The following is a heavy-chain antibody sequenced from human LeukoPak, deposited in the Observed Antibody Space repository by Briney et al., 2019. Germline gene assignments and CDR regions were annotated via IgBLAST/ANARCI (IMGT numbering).Heavy chain of an antibody. Sequence: GGSLRLSCATSGFTFSNYAMHWVRQAPGKGLEWVALISYDGSNKYYADSVKGRFTISRDNSKNTLYLQMNSLRAEDTAVYYCARAQSKIRGVIIAPLDYWGQGTLVTVS. J-gene: IGHJ4*02. V-gene: IGHV3-30-3*01. CDR1: GFTFSNYA. CDR3: ARAQSKIRGVIIAPLDY. CDR2: ISYDGSNK. D-gene: IGHD3-10*01.